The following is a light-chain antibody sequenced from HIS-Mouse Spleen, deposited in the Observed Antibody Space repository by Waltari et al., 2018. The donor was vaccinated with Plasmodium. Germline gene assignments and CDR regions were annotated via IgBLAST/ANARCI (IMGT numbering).Light chain of an antibody. CDR2: YYSDSDK. J-gene: IGLJ3*02. Sequence: QPVLTQPPSSSASPGESARLTCTLPSDINVCSYNIYWYQQQLGSPPRYLLYYYSDSDKGQGSGVPSRFSGSKDASANTGILLISGLQSEDEADYYCMIWPSNASGVFGGGTKLTVL. CDR3: MIWPSNASGV. CDR1: SDINVCSYN. V-gene: IGLV5-37*01.